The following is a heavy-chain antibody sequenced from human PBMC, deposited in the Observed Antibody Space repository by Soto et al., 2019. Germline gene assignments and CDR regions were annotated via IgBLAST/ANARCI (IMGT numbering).Heavy chain of an antibody. CDR3: ITAPLR. CDR2: IRSQGDGGAA. Sequence: QLVESGGGFVQPGMSLRLSCAASGFNFSNAWMTWVRQAPGKGLERVGLIRSQGDGGAADYAAPVRGRITISRDDSQKLVFLQMDNLQPEDTAVYYCITAPLRWGQGTLVTVSS. CDR1: GFNFSNAW. V-gene: IGHV3-15*01. J-gene: IGHJ4*02.